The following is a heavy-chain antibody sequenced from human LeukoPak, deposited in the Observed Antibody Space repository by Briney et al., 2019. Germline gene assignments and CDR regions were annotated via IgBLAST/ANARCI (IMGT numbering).Heavy chain of an antibody. CDR2: IYSGGST. CDR3: ARDNQKLLGFDY. D-gene: IGHD1-7*01. J-gene: IGHJ4*02. V-gene: IGHV3-66*01. Sequence: GGSLRLSCAASGFTVSSNYMSWVRQAPGKGLEWVSVIYSGGSTYYADSVKGRFTISRDNSKNTLYLQMNSLRAEDTAVYYSARDNQKLLGFDYWGQGTLVTVSS. CDR1: GFTVSSNY.